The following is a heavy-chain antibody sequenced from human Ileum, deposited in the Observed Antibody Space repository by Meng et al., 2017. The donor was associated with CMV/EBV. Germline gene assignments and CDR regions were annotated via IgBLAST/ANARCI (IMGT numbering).Heavy chain of an antibody. CDR1: GYTCTRYD. V-gene: IGHV1-8*03. Sequence: SCKAAGYTCTRYDINWVRQATGQGLEWMGWINPNSGNTGYAQNFQGRLTITRNTAISTAYMELSSLRSEDTAVYYCARDSNYAWFDPWGQGTLVTVSS. J-gene: IGHJ5*02. CDR2: INPNSGNT. D-gene: IGHD4-11*01. CDR3: ARDSNYAWFDP.